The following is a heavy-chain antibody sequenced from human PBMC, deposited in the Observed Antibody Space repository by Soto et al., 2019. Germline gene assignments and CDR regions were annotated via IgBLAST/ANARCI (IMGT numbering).Heavy chain of an antibody. D-gene: IGHD3-22*01. V-gene: IGHV4-59*01. CDR2: VHYSGGT. CDR1: GASISSSY. CDR3: ARGYYDSRGQSNTFDV. Sequence: QVQLQESGPGLVKPSETLSLTCTVSGASISSSYWSWIRQSPGKGLEWIGYVHYSGGTKDNPSLNGRVSLSIDTYKNQFSLKLSYVAAADTAVYYCARGYYDSRGQSNTFDVWGQGTMVTVSS. J-gene: IGHJ3*01.